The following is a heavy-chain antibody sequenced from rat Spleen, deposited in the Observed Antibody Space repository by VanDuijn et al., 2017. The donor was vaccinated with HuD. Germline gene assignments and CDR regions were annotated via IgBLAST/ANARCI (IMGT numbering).Heavy chain of an antibody. V-gene: IGHV5-29*01. D-gene: IGHD1-4*01. Sequence: EVHLVESDGGLVQPGRSLKLSCAASGFTFSDYYMAWVRRAPTKGLEWVATISYDGSTTYYRDSVKGRFTISRDNAKSTLYLQMDSLRSEDTATYYCATGELDYWGQGVMVTVSS. CDR1: GFTFSDYY. J-gene: IGHJ2*01. CDR3: ATGELDY. CDR2: ISYDGSTT.